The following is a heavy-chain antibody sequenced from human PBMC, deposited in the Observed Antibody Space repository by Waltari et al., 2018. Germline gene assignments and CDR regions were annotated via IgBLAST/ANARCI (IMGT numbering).Heavy chain of an antibody. CDR2: INHSGST. CDR1: GGSFSGYY. CDR3: ARGEVYNWNYVSDY. V-gene: IGHV4-34*01. D-gene: IGHD1-7*01. Sequence: QVQLQQWGAGLLKPSETLSLTCAVYGGSFSGYYWSWIRQPPGKGLEWIGEINHSGSTNYNPSLKSRVTISVDTSKNQFSLKLSSVTAADTAVYCCARGEVYNWNYVSDYWGQGTLVTVSS. J-gene: IGHJ4*02.